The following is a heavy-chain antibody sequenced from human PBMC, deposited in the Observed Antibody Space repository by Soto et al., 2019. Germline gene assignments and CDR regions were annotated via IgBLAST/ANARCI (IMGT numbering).Heavy chain of an antibody. V-gene: IGHV3-48*01. CDR2: ISSSSTI. CDR3: ARDSKYQLPFDY. J-gene: IGHJ4*02. CDR1: GFTFSSYS. D-gene: IGHD2-2*01. Sequence: GGSLRLSCAASGFTFSSYSMNWVRQAPGKGLEWVSYISSSSTIYYADSVKGRFTISRDNAKNSLYLQMNSLRAEDTAVYYCARDSKYQLPFDYWGQGTLVTVSS.